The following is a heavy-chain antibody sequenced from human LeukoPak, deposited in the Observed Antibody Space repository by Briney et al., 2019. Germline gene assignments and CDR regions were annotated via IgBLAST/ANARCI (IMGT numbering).Heavy chain of an antibody. CDR1: GFTFGSYW. CDR2: IKQDGGEK. V-gene: IGHV3-7*01. J-gene: IGHJ4*02. D-gene: IGHD6-13*01. Sequence: GGSLRLSCAASGFTFGSYWMSWVRQTPGKGLEWVANIKQDGGEKYYVDSVKGRFTISRENAENSLFLQMNSLRAEDTAVYYCATFRAGFDYWGQGTLVTVSS. CDR3: ATFRAGFDY.